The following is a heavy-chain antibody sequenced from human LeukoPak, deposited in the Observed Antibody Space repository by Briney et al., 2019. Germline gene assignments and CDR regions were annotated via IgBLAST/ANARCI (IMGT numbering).Heavy chain of an antibody. CDR3: AKDSSGWYLGAFDI. CDR2: ISYDGSNK. D-gene: IGHD6-19*01. CDR1: GFTFSSYW. V-gene: IGHV3-30*18. Sequence: GGSLRLSCAASGFTFSSYWMSWVRQAPGKGLEWVAVISYDGSNKYYADSVKGRFTISRDNSKNTLYLQMNSLRAEDTAVYYCAKDSSGWYLGAFDIWGQGTMVTVSS. J-gene: IGHJ3*02.